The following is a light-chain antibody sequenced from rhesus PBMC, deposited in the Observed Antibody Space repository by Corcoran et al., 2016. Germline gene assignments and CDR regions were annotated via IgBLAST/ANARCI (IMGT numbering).Light chain of an antibody. V-gene: IGLV2-13*03. CDR3: SSYASSSTYYI. J-gene: IGLJ1*01. CDR1: SSDIGGYNR. CDR2: EVS. Sequence: QPAPTQSPSVSGSPGQSVTISCTGTSSDIGGYNRVSWYQQHPGKTPKLMIYEVSKRPSGVSDRFSGSKSGNTASLTISGLQAEDEADYYCSSYASSSTYYIFGAGTRLTVL.